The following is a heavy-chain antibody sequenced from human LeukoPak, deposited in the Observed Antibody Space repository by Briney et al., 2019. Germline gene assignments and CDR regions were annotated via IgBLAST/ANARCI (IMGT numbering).Heavy chain of an antibody. J-gene: IGHJ4*02. D-gene: IGHD3-22*01. V-gene: IGHV4-61*02. Sequence: TLXXXCTVSGYSISSGYYWGWIRQPAGKGLEWIGRIYTSGSTNYNPSLKSRVTISVDTSKNQFSLKLSSVTAADTAVYYCARDYYERQFDYWGQGTLVTVSS. CDR3: ARDYYERQFDY. CDR2: IYTSGST. CDR1: GYSISSGYY.